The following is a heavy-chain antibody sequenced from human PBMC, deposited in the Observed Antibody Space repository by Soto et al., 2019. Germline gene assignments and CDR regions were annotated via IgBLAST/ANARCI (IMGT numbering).Heavy chain of an antibody. CDR2: IWYDGSNE. Sequence: PGGSLRLSCAASGFIFSNFGMHWVRQAPGKGLEWVAVIWYDGSNEYYADSVKGRFTISKDNSKSTLYLQMNSLRAEDTAVYYCARSTYYGDNFDYWGQGTLVTVSS. J-gene: IGHJ4*02. CDR3: ARSTYYGDNFDY. CDR1: GFIFSNFG. D-gene: IGHD4-17*01. V-gene: IGHV3-33*01.